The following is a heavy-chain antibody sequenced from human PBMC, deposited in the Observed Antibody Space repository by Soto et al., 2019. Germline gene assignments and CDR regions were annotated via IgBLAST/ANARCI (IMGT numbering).Heavy chain of an antibody. CDR1: GFTFSSYA. V-gene: IGHV3-23*01. D-gene: IGHD3-22*01. CDR2: ISGSGGST. CDR3: VKGLNYYDSSGYSQPYYFDY. J-gene: IGHJ4*02. Sequence: EVQLLESGGGLVQPGGSLRLSCAASGFTFSSYAMSWVRQAPGKGLEWVSAISGSGGSTYYADSVKGRFTISRDNSKNTLYLQMNSLRAEDTAVYYCVKGLNYYDSSGYSQPYYFDYWGQGTLVTVSS.